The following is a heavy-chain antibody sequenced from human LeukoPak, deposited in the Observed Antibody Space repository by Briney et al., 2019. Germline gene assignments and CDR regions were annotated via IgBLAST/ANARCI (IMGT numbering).Heavy chain of an antibody. Sequence: ASVKVSCKASGYTFTGYYMHWVRQAPGQGLEWMGILNPTYDIPIYAQKFEGRVTMTRDMSTSTVYMELSSLTSDDTAVYFCAKDPRNILTGDYDDFDIWGQGTMVIVSS. CDR1: GYTFTGYY. V-gene: IGHV1-46*01. D-gene: IGHD3-9*01. J-gene: IGHJ3*02. CDR2: LNPTYDIP. CDR3: AKDPRNILTGDYDDFDI.